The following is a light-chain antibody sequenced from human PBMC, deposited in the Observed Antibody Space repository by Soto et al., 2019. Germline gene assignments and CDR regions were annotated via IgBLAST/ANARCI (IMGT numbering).Light chain of an antibody. CDR1: KDIGKY. CDR2: EAS. J-gene: IGKJ3*01. V-gene: IGKV1-33*01. CDR3: QYYDILLFG. Sequence: DIQMTQSPPSLSASVGDRVTITCQASKDIGKYLNWYQQKPGNVPKLLISEASSLASEVSTRFSGRASGGHFTFAISRLHPEDMATYYGQYYDILLFGFGTGAKVKIK.